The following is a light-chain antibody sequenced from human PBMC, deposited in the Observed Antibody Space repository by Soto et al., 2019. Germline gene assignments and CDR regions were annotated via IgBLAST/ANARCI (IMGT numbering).Light chain of an antibody. CDR2: DAS. J-gene: IGKJ1*01. CDR3: QHCDTYWA. CDR1: HNMDRW. V-gene: IGKV1-5*01. Sequence: QMTQSPSTLSASVGDRVTITCRASHNMDRWLAWYQQKPGMAPKLLISDASTLESGVPSRFSGSGSGTEFTLTISNLQPDDYATYYCQHCDTYWAFGQGTKVEIK.